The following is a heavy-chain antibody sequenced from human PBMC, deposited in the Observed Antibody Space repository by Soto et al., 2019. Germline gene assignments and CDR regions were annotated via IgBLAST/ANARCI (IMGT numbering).Heavy chain of an antibody. CDR3: AKDMAYGGNFGPFDY. D-gene: IGHD4-17*01. CDR1: GFTFDDYT. V-gene: IGHV3-43*01. CDR2: IFWDGSNT. Sequence: EVQLVESGGVVVQPGGSLRLSCAASGFTFDDYTMHWVRQAPGKGLEWVSLIFWDGSNTHYADSVKGRFTISRDNRKNSLYMQMDRLSTEDTALYYCAKDMAYGGNFGPFDYWGQGTLVTVSS. J-gene: IGHJ4*02.